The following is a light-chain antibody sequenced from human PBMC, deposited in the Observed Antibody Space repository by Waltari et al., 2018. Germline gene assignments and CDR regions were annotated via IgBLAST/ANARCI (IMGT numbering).Light chain of an antibody. J-gene: IGLJ3*02. Sequence: QSVLTQPPPASGTPGQRVTIPRSGTSPNIGSNYVSWYQQPPATAPKLLIYRNNQRPSGVPDRFSGSKSGTSASLAISGLRSEDEADYYCAAWDDSLSGRVFGGGTKLTVL. CDR2: RNN. CDR1: SPNIGSNY. V-gene: IGLV1-47*01. CDR3: AAWDDSLSGRV.